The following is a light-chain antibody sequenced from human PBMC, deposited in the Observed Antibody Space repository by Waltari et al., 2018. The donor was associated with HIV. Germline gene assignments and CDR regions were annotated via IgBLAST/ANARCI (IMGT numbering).Light chain of an antibody. CDR1: NLRTYY. Sequence: SSEVTQDPAVSVALGQTVKITCQGANLRTYYASWYQQKPGQAPVLVSYGKNKRPAEIPDRFSSSASRNTASLTITGAQAEDEADYYCKTRDRSGNLYVFGTGTTVTVL. V-gene: IGLV3-19*01. CDR2: GKN. CDR3: KTRDRSGNLYV. J-gene: IGLJ1*01.